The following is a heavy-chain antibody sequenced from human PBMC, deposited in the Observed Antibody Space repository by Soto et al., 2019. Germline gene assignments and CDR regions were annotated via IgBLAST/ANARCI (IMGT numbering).Heavy chain of an antibody. Sequence: QVTLKESGPVLVKPTETLTLTCTVSGLSLSNGRLGVSWIRQPPGKALEGLAHIFSNDAKSYSTSLKSRLTNSQDTSRSQVVLTMTNMDPVDSATYYCALIKDCSSTDCYLASFDPWGQGTLVTVSS. D-gene: IGHD2-2*01. CDR3: ALIKDCSSTDCYLASFDP. J-gene: IGHJ5*02. V-gene: IGHV2-26*01. CDR1: GLSLSNGRLG. CDR2: IFSNDAK.